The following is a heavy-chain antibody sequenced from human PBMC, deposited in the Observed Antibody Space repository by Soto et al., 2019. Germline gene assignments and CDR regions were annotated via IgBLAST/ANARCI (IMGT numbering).Heavy chain of an antibody. Sequence: QVQLVKSGAEVKKPGSSVKVSCKASGYTFTSYGISLVRQAPGQGLEWMAWISTYNGNRNYAEKLQGRVTMATDTSTSTAYMEMRSLRSEATAVYFCEREYCRNGVCSGGDYWGQGTLVTVSS. V-gene: IGHV1-18*01. CDR1: GYTFTSYG. CDR2: ISTYNGNR. CDR3: EREYCRNGVCSGGDY. J-gene: IGHJ4*02. D-gene: IGHD2-8*01.